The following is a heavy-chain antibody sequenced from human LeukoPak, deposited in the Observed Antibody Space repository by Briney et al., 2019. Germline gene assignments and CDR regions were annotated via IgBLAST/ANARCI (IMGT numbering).Heavy chain of an antibody. CDR2: ISGGGTRT. CDR3: AKDGLGVTMVGGVLLGMDV. CDR1: GFTFSSYA. J-gene: IGHJ6*02. V-gene: IGHV3-23*01. D-gene: IGHD3-10*01. Sequence: GGSLRLSCAASGFTFSSYAMTWVRQAPGKGLEWVSAISGGGTRTYYADSVKGRFTISRDNSKNTMSLQMNSLRAEDTAIYYCAKDGLGVTMVGGVLLGMDVWGQGTTVSVSS.